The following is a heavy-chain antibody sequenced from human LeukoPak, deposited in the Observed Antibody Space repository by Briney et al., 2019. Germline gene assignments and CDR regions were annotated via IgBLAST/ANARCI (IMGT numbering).Heavy chain of an antibody. CDR1: GFTFSSYW. CDR2: IKQDGSEK. Sequence: GGFLRLSCAASGFTFSSYWMSWVRQAPGKGLEWVANIKQDGSEKYYVDSVKGRFTISRDNAGNSLYLQMNSLRAEDTAVYYCARDDYSNDWFDPWGQGTLVTVSS. V-gene: IGHV3-7*01. D-gene: IGHD6-13*01. CDR3: ARDDYSNDWFDP. J-gene: IGHJ5*02.